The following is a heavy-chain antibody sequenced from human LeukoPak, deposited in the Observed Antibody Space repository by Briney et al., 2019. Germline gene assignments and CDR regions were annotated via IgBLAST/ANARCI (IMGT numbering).Heavy chain of an antibody. V-gene: IGHV4-30-2*01. Sequence: SETLSLTCAVSGGSISSGGYSWSWIRQPPGKGLEWIGYIYHSGSTYYNPSLKSRVTISVDRSKNQFSLKLSSVTAADTAVYYCARAGRYYYDSSGPGGYYFDYWGQGTLVTVSS. J-gene: IGHJ4*02. CDR1: GGSISSGGYS. D-gene: IGHD3-22*01. CDR2: IYHSGST. CDR3: ARAGRYYYDSSGPGGYYFDY.